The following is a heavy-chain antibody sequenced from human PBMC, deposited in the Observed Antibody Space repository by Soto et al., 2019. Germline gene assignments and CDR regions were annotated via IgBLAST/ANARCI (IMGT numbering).Heavy chain of an antibody. V-gene: IGHV3-21*03. CDR1: EFSLSTYS. J-gene: IGHJ6*02. Sequence: VESLRLSCTASEFSLSTYSMNWVRQAPGKGLEWVSSISTRSDVYYADSVKGRFTIARDNAKNSLSLQMNSLSAEDTGVYYCAREKTAWPLAYGLEVWGQGTTVTVSS. D-gene: IGHD2-21*02. CDR3: AREKTAWPLAYGLEV. CDR2: ISTRSDV.